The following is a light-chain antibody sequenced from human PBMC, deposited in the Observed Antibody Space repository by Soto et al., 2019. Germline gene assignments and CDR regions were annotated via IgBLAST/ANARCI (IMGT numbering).Light chain of an antibody. Sequence: DIVMTQSPDSLAVSLGERATLNCKSSQSVLYSANNKNYLAWYQQKPGQPPKLLIYWASTRESGVPDRFSGSGSGTDFTLTISSLQAEDVAVYFCQQYYTTPRTFGQGNKVEIK. CDR1: QSVLYSANNKNY. J-gene: IGKJ1*01. CDR2: WAS. V-gene: IGKV4-1*01. CDR3: QQYYTTPRT.